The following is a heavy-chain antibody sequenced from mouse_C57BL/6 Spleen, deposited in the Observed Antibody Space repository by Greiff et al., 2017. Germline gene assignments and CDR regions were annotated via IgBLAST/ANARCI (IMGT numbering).Heavy chain of an antibody. CDR2: IYPGDGDT. J-gene: IGHJ1*03. CDR1: GYAFSSSW. Sequence: VQLKESGPELVKPGASVKISCKASGYAFSSSWMNWVKQRPGKGLEWIGRIYPGDGDTNYNGKFKGKATLTADKSSSTAYMQISSLTSKDSAVYFCARQSITTVDWYFDVWGTGTTVTVSS. V-gene: IGHV1-82*01. D-gene: IGHD1-1*01. CDR3: ARQSITTVDWYFDV.